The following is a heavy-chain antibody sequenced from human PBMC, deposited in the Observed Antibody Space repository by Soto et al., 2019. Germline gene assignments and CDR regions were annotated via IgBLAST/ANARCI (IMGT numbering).Heavy chain of an antibody. Sequence: EVQLVESGGGLVQPGGSLRLSCAASGFTVSSNYMSWVRQAPGKGLEWVSVIYSGGSTYYADSVKGRFTISRDNSKNTLYLQMNSLRAEDTAVYYCARTPIYYGDYGGFDYWGQGTLVTVSS. J-gene: IGHJ4*02. V-gene: IGHV3-66*01. D-gene: IGHD4-17*01. CDR2: IYSGGST. CDR3: ARTPIYYGDYGGFDY. CDR1: GFTVSSNY.